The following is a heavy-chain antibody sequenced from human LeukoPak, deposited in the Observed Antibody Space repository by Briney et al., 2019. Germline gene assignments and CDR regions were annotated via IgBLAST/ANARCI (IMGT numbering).Heavy chain of an antibody. V-gene: IGHV1-69*06. CDR2: IIPIFGTA. Sequence: SVKVSCKASGGTFSSYAISWVRQAPGQGLEWMGGIIPIFGTANYEQKFQGRVTITADKSTSTAYMELSSLRSEDTAVYYCAWGAAAASNWFDPWGQGTLVTVSS. CDR1: GGTFSSYA. J-gene: IGHJ5*02. D-gene: IGHD6-13*01. CDR3: AWGAAAASNWFDP.